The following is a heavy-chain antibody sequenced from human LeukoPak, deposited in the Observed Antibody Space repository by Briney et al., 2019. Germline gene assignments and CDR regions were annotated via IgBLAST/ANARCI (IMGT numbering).Heavy chain of an antibody. CDR1: GGSFSGYY. V-gene: IGHV4-34*01. CDR3: VYMRVGGSIDY. D-gene: IGHD3-16*01. CDR2: INHSGNT. Sequence: PSETLSLTCAVYGGSFSGYYWSCIRQPPGKGLEWIGEINHSGNTNYNPSLKSRVTISLDTSKNQFSLKLTSVTAADTAMYYCVYMRVGGSIDYWGQGTLVTVSP. J-gene: IGHJ4*02.